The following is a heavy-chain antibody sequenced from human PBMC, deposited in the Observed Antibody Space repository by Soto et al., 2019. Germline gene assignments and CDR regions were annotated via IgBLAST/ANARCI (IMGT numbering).Heavy chain of an antibody. V-gene: IGHV4-31*03. D-gene: IGHD5-18*01. CDR2: ISYGGST. CDR3: SRGILV. Sequence: QVQLQESGPGLVKPSQTLSLTCTVSGGSINSGGYCWSWIRQHPGKGLEWIGRISYGGSTSYNASLKSRVTISVDTSKNQFSLKLSSVTAADTAVYYCSRGILVWGQGTLITVSS. J-gene: IGHJ4*02. CDR1: GGSINSGGYC.